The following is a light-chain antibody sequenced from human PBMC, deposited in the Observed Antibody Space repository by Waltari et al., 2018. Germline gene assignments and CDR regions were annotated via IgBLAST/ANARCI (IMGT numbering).Light chain of an antibody. CDR3: SSYAVTATLL. CDR2: DVK. CDR1: RGDVGGYDY. J-gene: IGLJ2*01. Sequence: QSVLTQPASVSGSPGQSITICCTGTRGDVGGYDYVSWYQQQPGKAPKLMIYDVKNRPSGVSNRFSGSKSGDTASLTISGLQAEDEADYYCSSYAVTATLLFGGGTTLTVL. V-gene: IGLV2-14*03.